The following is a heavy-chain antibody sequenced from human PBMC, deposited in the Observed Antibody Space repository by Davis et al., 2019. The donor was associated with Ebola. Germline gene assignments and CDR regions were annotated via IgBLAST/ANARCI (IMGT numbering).Heavy chain of an antibody. J-gene: IGHJ4*02. CDR2: IKQDGSEK. V-gene: IGHV3-7*01. Sequence: GESLKISCAASGFTFSNYWMSWVRQAPGKGLEWVANIKQDGSEKYYVDSVKGRFTISRDNAKNSLYLQMNSLRAEDTAVYYCARERPSYYYDSSGYYTRYYFDYWGQGTLVTVSS. CDR1: GFTFSNYW. CDR3: ARERPSYYYDSSGYYTRYYFDY. D-gene: IGHD3-22*01.